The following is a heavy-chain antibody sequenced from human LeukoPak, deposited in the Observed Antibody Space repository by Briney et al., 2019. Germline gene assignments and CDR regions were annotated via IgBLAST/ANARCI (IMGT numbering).Heavy chain of an antibody. J-gene: IGHJ6*03. CDR2: ISGSGGST. Sequence: GGSLRLSCAASGFTFSSYGMSWVRQAPGKGLEWVSAISGSGGSTYYADSVKGRFTISRDNSKNTLYLQMNSLRAEDTAVYYCAKDEGYCSSTSCWPGPAYYYYMDVWGKGTTVTISS. V-gene: IGHV3-23*01. D-gene: IGHD2-2*01. CDR3: AKDEGYCSSTSCWPGPAYYYYMDV. CDR1: GFTFSSYG.